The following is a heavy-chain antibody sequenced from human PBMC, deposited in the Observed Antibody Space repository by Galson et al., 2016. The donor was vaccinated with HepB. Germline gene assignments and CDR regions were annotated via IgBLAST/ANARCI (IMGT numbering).Heavy chain of an antibody. CDR3: VTNTTSAPWFGP. D-gene: IGHD2-2*01. V-gene: IGHV4-39*01. J-gene: IGHJ5*02. Sequence: SETLSLTCTVSGGSIANGNLYWGWIRQSPGKGLEWIGSVYYIGTTDYSPSLKSRVTLSVNTSKNQFYLRLNSVTTTDTAIYYCVTNTTSAPWFGPWGQGTLVTVSS. CDR2: VYYIGTT. CDR1: GGSIANGNLY.